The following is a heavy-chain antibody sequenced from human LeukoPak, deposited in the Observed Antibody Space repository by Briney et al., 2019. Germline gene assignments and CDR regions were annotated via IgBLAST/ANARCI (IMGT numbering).Heavy chain of an antibody. CDR3: AGTRRYCSGGSCYNWFDP. CDR2: IYASGST. V-gene: IGHV4-61*02. Sequence: SETLSLTCSVSGGSISSDVYYWSWIRQPAGKGLEWIGRIYASGSTTYNSSLKSRVTISIDTANNQFSLKLTSVTAADTAVYYCAGTRRYCSGGSCYNWFDPWGQGTLVTVSS. CDR1: GGSISSDVYY. D-gene: IGHD2-15*01. J-gene: IGHJ5*02.